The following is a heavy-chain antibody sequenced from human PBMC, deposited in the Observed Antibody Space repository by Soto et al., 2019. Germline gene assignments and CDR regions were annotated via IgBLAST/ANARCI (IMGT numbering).Heavy chain of an antibody. D-gene: IGHD4-4*01. CDR2: IIPVFGTT. V-gene: IGHV1-69*01. CDR3: ARVNYYPGDRDYFDY. Sequence: QVQLVQSGAEVKKPGSSVKVSCKASGVSFSNYAISWVRQAPGQGLEWMGGIIPVFGTTNFAQKFQGRLTITGDESTNTAYMELSSLRSEDTAIYFCARVNYYPGDRDYFDYWGQGTLVTVSS. CDR1: GVSFSNYA. J-gene: IGHJ4*02.